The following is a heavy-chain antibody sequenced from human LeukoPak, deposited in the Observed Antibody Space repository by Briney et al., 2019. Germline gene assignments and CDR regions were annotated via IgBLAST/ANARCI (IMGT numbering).Heavy chain of an antibody. Sequence: GGPLRLSCAASGFTFSNYAMYWVRQSPGRGLEYVSAISSNGGSTDYANSVKGRFTISRDNSDNRVFLQMGTLRAEDMAVYYCARGGYYDSSGSFDYWGQGILVTVSS. D-gene: IGHD3-22*01. V-gene: IGHV3-64*01. CDR1: GFTFSNYA. J-gene: IGHJ4*02. CDR3: ARGGYYDSSGSFDY. CDR2: ISSNGGST.